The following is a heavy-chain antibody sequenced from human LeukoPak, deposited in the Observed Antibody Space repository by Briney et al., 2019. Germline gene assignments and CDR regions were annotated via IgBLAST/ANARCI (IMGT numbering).Heavy chain of an antibody. Sequence: ASVKVSCKASGYTFSSYFMHWVRQVPGQGLEWMGIINPSDGSTSYARELQGRVTMTRDTSTGTVYMELSGLRPEDTAVYYCARVDVTFGLIGDYWGQGTLVTVSS. V-gene: IGHV1-46*01. J-gene: IGHJ4*02. CDR3: ARVDVTFGLIGDY. CDR1: GYTFSSYF. CDR2: INPSDGST. D-gene: IGHD2-21*02.